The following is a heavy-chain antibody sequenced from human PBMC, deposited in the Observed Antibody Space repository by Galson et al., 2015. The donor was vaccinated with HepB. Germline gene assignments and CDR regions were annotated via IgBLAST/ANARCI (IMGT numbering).Heavy chain of an antibody. Sequence: TLSLTCAVYGGSFSGYYWSWIRQPPGKGLEWIGEINHSGSTNYNPSLKSRVTISVDTSKNQFSLKLSSVTAADTAVYYCARGFEGGVRGYSGYGRGASRQVYFDYWGQGTLVTVSS. D-gene: IGHD5-12*01. CDR3: ARGFEGGVRGYSGYGRGASRQVYFDY. J-gene: IGHJ4*02. V-gene: IGHV4-34*01. CDR2: INHSGST. CDR1: GGSFSGYY.